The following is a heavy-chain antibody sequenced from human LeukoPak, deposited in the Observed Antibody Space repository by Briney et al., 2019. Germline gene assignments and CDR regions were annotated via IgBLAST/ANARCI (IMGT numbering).Heavy chain of an antibody. CDR3: AKGVAVASPYYFDY. CDR1: GSTFSSYA. J-gene: IGHJ4*02. CDR2: ISGSGSST. V-gene: IGHV3-23*01. Sequence: GGSLRLSCAASGSTFSSYAMSWVRQAPGKGLEWVSPISGSGSSTYYADSVKGRFTISRDNSKNTLYLQMNSLRAEDTAVYYCAKGVAVASPYYFDYWGQGTLVTVSS. D-gene: IGHD6-19*01.